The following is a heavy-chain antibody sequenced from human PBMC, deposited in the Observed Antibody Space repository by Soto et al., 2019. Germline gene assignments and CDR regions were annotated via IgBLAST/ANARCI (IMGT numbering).Heavy chain of an antibody. Sequence: QVQLVQSGAEVKKPGASVKVSCKASGYTFTSYGISCVRQAPGQGLEWMGWISAYNGNTNYAQKLQGRVTMTTDTSTSTAYMELRSLRSDDTAVYYCTRDDIVVVPATTVGYYYYGMDVWGQGTTVTVSS. V-gene: IGHV1-18*01. D-gene: IGHD2-2*01. CDR2: ISAYNGNT. CDR3: TRDDIVVVPATTVGYYYYGMDV. CDR1: GYTFTSYG. J-gene: IGHJ6*02.